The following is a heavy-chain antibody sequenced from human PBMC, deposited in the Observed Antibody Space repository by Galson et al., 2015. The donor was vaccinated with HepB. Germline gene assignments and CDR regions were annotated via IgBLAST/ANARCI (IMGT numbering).Heavy chain of an antibody. J-gene: IGHJ4*02. D-gene: IGHD6-19*01. Sequence: SVNVSCKASGGTFSSYTISWVRQAPGQGLEWMGRIIPILGIANYAQKFQGRVTITADKSTSTAYMELSSLRSEDTAVYYCARSLRIAVAPDYWGQGTLVTVSS. CDR2: IIPILGIA. CDR1: GGTFSSYT. CDR3: ARSLRIAVAPDY. V-gene: IGHV1-69*02.